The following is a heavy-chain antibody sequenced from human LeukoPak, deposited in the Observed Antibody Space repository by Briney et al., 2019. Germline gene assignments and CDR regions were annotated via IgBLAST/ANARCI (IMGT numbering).Heavy chain of an antibody. D-gene: IGHD2-2*01. CDR3: ARGGGGYCSSTSCFSLFDY. V-gene: IGHV4-4*02. CDR1: GFSITSNW. J-gene: IGHJ4*02. Sequence: PSGTLSLTCAVSGFSITSNWWSWVRQPPGKGLEWIGEIYHSGTTNYNPSLKGRVTMSLDTSKNQFYLKVNSMTAADSAVYYCARGGGGYCSSTSCFSLFDYWGQGTLVTVSS. CDR2: IYHSGTT.